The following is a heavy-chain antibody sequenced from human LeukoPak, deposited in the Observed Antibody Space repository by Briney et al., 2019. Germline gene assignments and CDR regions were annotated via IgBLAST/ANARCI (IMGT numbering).Heavy chain of an antibody. D-gene: IGHD7-27*01. CDR3: VRSVGSDWGHFDF. CDR2: ITWNSGTI. V-gene: IGHV3-9*01. CDR1: GFNFDQYA. J-gene: IGHJ4*02. Sequence: GRSLRLSCATSGFNFDQYAMFWVRHAPGKGLEWVTGITWNSGTIAYADSVKGRFTISRDNAKSSLYLQMNSLRTEDTALYYCVRSVGSDWGHFDFRGQGNLVTVSS.